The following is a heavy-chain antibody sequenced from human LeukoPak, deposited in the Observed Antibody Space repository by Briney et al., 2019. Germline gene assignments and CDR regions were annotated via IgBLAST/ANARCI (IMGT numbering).Heavy chain of an antibody. CDR1: GFTLSDAW. D-gene: IGHD4-17*01. CDR3: TTGVKQYGDFRDY. J-gene: IGHJ4*02. Sequence: GGSLRLSCAASGFTLSDAWMTWVRQAPGQGLEWVGRVKKKSEGETTDYAAPVRGRFTIGRDDSKTILFLQMNSLKPEDTAIYYCTTGVKQYGDFRDYWGQGTLVTVSS. CDR2: VKKKSEGETT. V-gene: IGHV3-15*01.